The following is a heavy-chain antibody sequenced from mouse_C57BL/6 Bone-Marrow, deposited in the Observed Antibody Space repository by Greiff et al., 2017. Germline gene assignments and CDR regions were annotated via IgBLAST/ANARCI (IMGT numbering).Heavy chain of an antibody. V-gene: IGHV1-81*01. CDR2: IYPRSGNT. J-gene: IGHJ4*01. CDR1: GYTFTSYG. CDR3: ASYAMDY. Sequence: VQRVESGAELARPGASVKLSCKASGYTFTSYGISWVKQRTGQGLEWIGEIYPRSGNTYYNEKFKGKATLTVNKSSSTAYMELRSLTSEDSAVYYCASYAMDYWGQGTSVTVSS.